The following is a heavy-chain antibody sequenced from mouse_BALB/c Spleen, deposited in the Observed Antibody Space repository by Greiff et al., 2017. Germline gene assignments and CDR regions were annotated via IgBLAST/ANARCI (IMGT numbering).Heavy chain of an antibody. CDR1: GFTFSSYA. D-gene: IGHD1-1*01. J-gene: IGHJ2*01. CDR2: ISSGGSYT. CDR3: ARHGSSFDY. Sequence: DVHLVESGGGLVKPGGSLKLSCAASGFTFSSYAMSWVRQTPEKRLEWVATISSGGSYTYYPDSVKGRFTISRDNAKNTLYLQMSSLRSEDTAMYYCARHGSSFDYWGQGTTLTVSS. V-gene: IGHV5-9-3*01.